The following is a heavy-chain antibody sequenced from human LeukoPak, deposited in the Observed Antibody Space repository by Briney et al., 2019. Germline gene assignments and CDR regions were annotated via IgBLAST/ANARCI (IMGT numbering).Heavy chain of an antibody. Sequence: SETLSLTCTVSGGSISPYYWSWIRQPPGKAVEWIGSVYYTGSTKYNPSLNSRLTISVDTSKNQFALMLTSVTAADTAVYYCARHTYYDTHGFHLGWFDPWGQGSLVTVSS. J-gene: IGHJ5*02. CDR3: ARHTYYDTHGFHLGWFDP. D-gene: IGHD3-22*01. CDR2: VYYTGST. V-gene: IGHV4-59*08. CDR1: GGSISPYY.